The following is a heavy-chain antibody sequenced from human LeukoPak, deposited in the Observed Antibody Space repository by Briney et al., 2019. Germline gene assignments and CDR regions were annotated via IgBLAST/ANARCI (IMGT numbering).Heavy chain of an antibody. CDR2: IRTDGTIT. D-gene: IGHD1/OR15-1a*01. CDR1: GLTFSHYW. CDR3: AREGTGSYMDV. Sequence: GGSLRLSCGASGLTFSHYWMHWVRRAPGKGLVWVSRIRTDGTITTYADSVKGRFSISRDNAKNTLYLQVNSLRVEDTAVYYCAREGTGSYMDVWGKGTTVTVSS. V-gene: IGHV3-74*03. J-gene: IGHJ6*03.